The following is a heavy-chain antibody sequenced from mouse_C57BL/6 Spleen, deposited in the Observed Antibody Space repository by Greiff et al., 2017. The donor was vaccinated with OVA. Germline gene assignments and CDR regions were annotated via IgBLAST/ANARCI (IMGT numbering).Heavy chain of an antibody. CDR2: INPNYGTT. CDR3: ARDDYDSYYYAMDY. J-gene: IGHJ4*01. CDR1: GYSFTDYN. Sequence: VQLKQSGPELVKPGASVKISCKASGYSFTDYNMNWVKQSNGKSLEWIGVINPNYGTTSYNQKFKGKATLTVDQSTSTAYMQLNSLTSEDSAVYFCARDDYDSYYYAMDYWGQGTSVTVSS. V-gene: IGHV1-39*01. D-gene: IGHD2-4*01.